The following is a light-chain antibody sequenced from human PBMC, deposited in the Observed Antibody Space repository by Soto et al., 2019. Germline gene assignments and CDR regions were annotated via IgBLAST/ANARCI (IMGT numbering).Light chain of an antibody. Sequence: EIVLTQSPGTLSLSPGERATLTCRASQSVSSSTYLAWYQQKPGQAPRLLIYDASSRATGIPDRFSGSGSGKDFTLTIGRLEPEDFAVYYCQQYGSSPITFGQGTRLEI. J-gene: IGKJ5*01. V-gene: IGKV3-20*01. CDR1: QSVSSSTY. CDR3: QQYGSSPIT. CDR2: DAS.